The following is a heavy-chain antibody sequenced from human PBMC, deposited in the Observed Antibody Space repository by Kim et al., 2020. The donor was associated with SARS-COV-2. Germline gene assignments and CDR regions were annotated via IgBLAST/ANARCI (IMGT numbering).Heavy chain of an antibody. CDR3: ARDDDYGDHDYYYYYGMDV. V-gene: IGHV3-30*01. D-gene: IGHD4-17*01. J-gene: IGHJ6*02. Sequence: GRCTISRDNSQNTLYLQMNSLRAEDTAVYYCARDDDYGDHDYYYYYGMDVWGQGTTVTVSS.